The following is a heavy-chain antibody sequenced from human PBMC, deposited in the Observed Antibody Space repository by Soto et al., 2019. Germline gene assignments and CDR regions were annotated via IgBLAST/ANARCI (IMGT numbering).Heavy chain of an antibody. CDR3: ARDLACTGSRCYSDIWFDT. D-gene: IGHD2-8*02. CDR1: GGSISGAYY. Sequence: PXETLSLPCIVSGGSISGAYYWSWVRQHPTKGLEWIGYIYYSGTTYYNPSLKGRVSISAVSSGHSFSLKLNSVTAADTAVYYCARDLACTGSRCYSDIWFDTWGQGIRVTVSS. J-gene: IGHJ5*02. CDR2: IYYSGTT. V-gene: IGHV4-31*03.